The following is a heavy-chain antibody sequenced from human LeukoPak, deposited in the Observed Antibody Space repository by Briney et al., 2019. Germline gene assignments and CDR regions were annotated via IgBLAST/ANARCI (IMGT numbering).Heavy chain of an antibody. CDR1: GGSISGSRSY. V-gene: IGHV4-39*01. CDR2: VFHSRTT. D-gene: IGHD2-21*01. Sequence: PSETLSLTCTVSGGSISGSRSYWGWIRQPPGKGLEWIGSVFHSRTTYYNPSLKSRITISVDTSKNQFSLKLSSVTAADTAVYYCARRDYSGDNPVLDYWGQGTLVTVSS. CDR3: ARRDYSGDNPVLDY. J-gene: IGHJ4*02.